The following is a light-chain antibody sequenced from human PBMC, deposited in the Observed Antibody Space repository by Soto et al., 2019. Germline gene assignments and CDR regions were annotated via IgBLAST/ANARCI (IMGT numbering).Light chain of an antibody. J-gene: IGLJ3*02. CDR3: QSYDSSLSGWV. Sequence: QLVLTQPPSVSGAPGQRVTISCTGSSSNIGAGYDVHWYQQLPGTAPKVLIYGNSNRPSGVPDRFSGSKSGTSASLAITGLQAEDEADYYCQSYDSSLSGWVFGGGTKLTVL. V-gene: IGLV1-40*01. CDR1: SSNIGAGYD. CDR2: GNS.